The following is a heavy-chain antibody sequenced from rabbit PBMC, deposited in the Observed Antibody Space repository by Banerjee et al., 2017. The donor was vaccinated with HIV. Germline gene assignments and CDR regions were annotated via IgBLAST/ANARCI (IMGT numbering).Heavy chain of an antibody. CDR3: ARWDAGSKYFAL. Sequence: QEQLEESGGDLVKPEGSLTLTCTASGFSFSSSYWICWVRQAPGKGLEWIACIYAGSSGSTYYASWAKGRFTISKTSSTTVTLQMTSLTAADTATYFCARWDAGSKYFALWGQGTLVTVS. V-gene: IGHV1S45*01. CDR1: GFSFSSSYW. J-gene: IGHJ3*01. D-gene: IGHD4-2*01. CDR2: IYAGSSGST.